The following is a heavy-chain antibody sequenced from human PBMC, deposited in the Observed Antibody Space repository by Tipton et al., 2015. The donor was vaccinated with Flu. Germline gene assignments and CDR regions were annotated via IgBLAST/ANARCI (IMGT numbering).Heavy chain of an antibody. CDR3: ATHCVGVCSHAFDI. CDR1: GGSSSGYY. D-gene: IGHD2-21*02. J-gene: IGHJ3*02. CDR2: INHSGIT. Sequence: TLSLTCAVFGGSSSGYYWSWIRQSPGQGLEWIGEINHSGITNYNPSLKSRVTISVDTSKNQFSLNLRSLTAADTAVYYCATHCVGVCSHAFDIWGQGTMVTVSS. V-gene: IGHV4-34*01.